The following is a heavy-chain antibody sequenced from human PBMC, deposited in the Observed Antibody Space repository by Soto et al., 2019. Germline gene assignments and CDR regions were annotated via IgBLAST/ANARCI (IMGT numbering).Heavy chain of an antibody. CDR3: ARRPAGDSHWYFDL. Sequence: DVQLLESGGDLVQPGESLRLSCAASGFIFSDFAMSWVRQTPGKGLEWVSAVSVYGGSTHYSDAVKGRFTFSRDNSRDTLFLQMNSLRAEDTAVYYCARRPAGDSHWYFDLWGRGTLVTVSS. J-gene: IGHJ2*01. CDR2: VSVYGGST. CDR1: GFIFSDFA. V-gene: IGHV3-23*01. D-gene: IGHD2-21*01.